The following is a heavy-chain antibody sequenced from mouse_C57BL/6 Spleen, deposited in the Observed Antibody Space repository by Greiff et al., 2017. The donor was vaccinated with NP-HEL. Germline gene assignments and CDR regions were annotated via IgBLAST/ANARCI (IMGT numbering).Heavy chain of an antibody. Sequence: EVQLQQSGPELVKPGASVKIPCKASGYTFTDYNMDWVKQSHGKSLEWIGDINPNNGGTIYNQKFKGKATLTVDKSSSTAYMELRSLTSEDTAVYYCARRWLPNWYFDVWGTGTTVTVSS. J-gene: IGHJ1*03. CDR1: GYTFTDYN. CDR2: INPNNGGT. CDR3: ARRWLPNWYFDV. V-gene: IGHV1-18*01. D-gene: IGHD2-3*01.